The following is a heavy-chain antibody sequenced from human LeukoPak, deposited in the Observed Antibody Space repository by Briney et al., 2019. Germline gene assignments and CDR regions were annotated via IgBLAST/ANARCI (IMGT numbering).Heavy chain of an antibody. J-gene: IGHJ4*02. CDR1: GGTFSSYA. Sequence: SVKVSCKASGGTFSSYAISWVRQAPGQGLEWMGGIIPIFGTANYAQKFQGRVTITADESTSTAYMELSSLKSEVTAVYYCARDTKSGYDFQMSRGFDYWGQGTLVTVSS. D-gene: IGHD5-12*01. CDR2: IIPIFGTA. CDR3: ARDTKSGYDFQMSRGFDY. V-gene: IGHV1-69*13.